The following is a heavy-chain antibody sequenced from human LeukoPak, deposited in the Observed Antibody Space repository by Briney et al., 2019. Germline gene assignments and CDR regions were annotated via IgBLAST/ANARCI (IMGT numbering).Heavy chain of an antibody. CDR3: ARDQRLRFGELFSQYYGMDV. CDR1: GYTFTSYG. Sequence: GASVKVSCKASGYTFTSYGISWVRQAPGQGLEWMGWISAYNGNTNYAQKLQGGVTMTTDTSTSTAYMELRSLRSDDTAVYYCARDQRLRFGELFSQYYGMDVWGQGTTVTVSS. J-gene: IGHJ6*02. V-gene: IGHV1-18*01. CDR2: ISAYNGNT. D-gene: IGHD3-10*01.